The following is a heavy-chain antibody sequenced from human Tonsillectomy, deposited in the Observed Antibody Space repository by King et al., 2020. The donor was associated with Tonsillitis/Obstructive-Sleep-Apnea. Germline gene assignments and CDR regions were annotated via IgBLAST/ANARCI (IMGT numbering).Heavy chain of an antibody. CDR3: AREGYSSSSPIDY. Sequence: VQLVESGGGLVQPGGSLRLSCAASGFTFSSYWMHWVRQAPGKGLVLVSRINSDGSRTSYADSVKGRFTISRDNAKNTLYLQMNSLRAEDTAVYYCAREGYSSSSPIDYWGQGTLVTVSS. D-gene: IGHD6-6*01. CDR1: GFTFSSYW. V-gene: IGHV3-74*01. CDR2: INSDGSRT. J-gene: IGHJ4*02.